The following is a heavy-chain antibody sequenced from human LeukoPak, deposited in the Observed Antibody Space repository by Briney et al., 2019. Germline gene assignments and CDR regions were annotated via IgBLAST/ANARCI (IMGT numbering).Heavy chain of an antibody. J-gene: IGHJ5*02. CDR3: AKEIPFDP. V-gene: IGHV3-48*01. CDR1: GFSFSTYS. Sequence: GGSLRLSCAASGFSFSTYSMNWVRQAPGKGLQWVSYISSGSSAIYYTDSVKGRFTISRDNSKNTLYLQMNSLRAEDTAVYYCAKEIPFDPWGQGTLVTVSS. CDR2: ISSGSSAI.